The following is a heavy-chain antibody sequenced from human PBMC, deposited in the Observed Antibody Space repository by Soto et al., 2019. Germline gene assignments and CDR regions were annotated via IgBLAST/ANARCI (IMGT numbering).Heavy chain of an antibody. D-gene: IGHD3-10*01. CDR3: ARDSEYYGSGSFYYYYGMDV. V-gene: IGHV4-59*01. J-gene: IGHJ6*02. CDR1: GGSIRSYY. CDR2: IYYSGST. Sequence: PSETLSLTCTVSGGSIRSYYWTWIRQPPGKGLEWIGYIYYSGSTNYNPSLKSRVTISVDTSKNQFSLKLSSVTAADTAVYYCARDSEYYGSGSFYYYYGMDVWGQGTTVTVSS.